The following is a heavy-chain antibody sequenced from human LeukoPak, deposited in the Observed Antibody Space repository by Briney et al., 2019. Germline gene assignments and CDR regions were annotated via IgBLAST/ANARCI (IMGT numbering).Heavy chain of an antibody. D-gene: IGHD2-8*01. Sequence: PGGSLRLSCAASGFTFSSYGMHWVRQAPGKGLESLAYISPSSHDIYYADSVKGRFTISRDNARTSLYLQMNSLGPDDTALYYCSTDPRLLTYWGHGTLVAVSS. J-gene: IGHJ4*01. CDR3: STDPRLLTY. CDR2: ISPSSHDI. CDR1: GFTFSSYG. V-gene: IGHV3-21*05.